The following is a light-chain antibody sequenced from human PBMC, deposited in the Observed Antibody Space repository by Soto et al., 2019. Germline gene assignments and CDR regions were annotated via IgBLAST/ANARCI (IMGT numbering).Light chain of an antibody. V-gene: IGLV1-40*01. CDR1: SSNIGAGYD. CDR3: QSYDSSLSALYV. J-gene: IGLJ1*01. Sequence: QCVLTQPPSVSGAPGQRVTISWTGSSSNIGAGYDVHWYQQLPGTAPKLLIYGNSNRPSGVPDRFSGSKSGTSASLAITGLQAEDEADYYCQSYDSSLSALYVFGTGTKVTVL. CDR2: GNS.